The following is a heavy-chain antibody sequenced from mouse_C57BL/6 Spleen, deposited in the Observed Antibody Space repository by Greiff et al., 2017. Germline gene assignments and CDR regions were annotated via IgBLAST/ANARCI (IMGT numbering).Heavy chain of an antibody. J-gene: IGHJ2*01. Sequence: EVQLQQSGPELVKPGASVKMSCKASGYTFTDYNMHWVKQSHGKSLEWIGYINPNNGGTSYNQKFKGKATLTVNKSSSTAYMELRSLTSEDSAVYYCARANYGNFYLDYWGQGTTLTVSS. CDR3: ARANYGNFYLDY. D-gene: IGHD2-1*01. V-gene: IGHV1-22*01. CDR2: INPNNGGT. CDR1: GYTFTDYN.